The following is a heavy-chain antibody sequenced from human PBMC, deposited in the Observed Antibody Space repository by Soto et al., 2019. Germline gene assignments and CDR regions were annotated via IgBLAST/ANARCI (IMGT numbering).Heavy chain of an antibody. CDR2: IHYSGSL. D-gene: IGHD3-22*01. CDR3: VCNGYYSLDH. J-gene: IGHJ4*02. V-gene: IGHV4-4*02. Sequence: QVQLQESGPGLVKPSGTLSLTCAVSGGSISSSDWWSWVRQPPGKGLEWIGEIHYSGSLNYNPSLKSRVTISVDRSKNQFSLNLSSVTAADTAMYFCVCNGYYSLDHWGQGTLVIASP. CDR1: GGSISSSDW.